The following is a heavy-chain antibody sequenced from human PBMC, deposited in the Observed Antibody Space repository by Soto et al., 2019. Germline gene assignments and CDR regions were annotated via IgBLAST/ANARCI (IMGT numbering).Heavy chain of an antibody. V-gene: IGHV3-66*01. D-gene: IGHD3-16*01. CDR3: ARARFMTWGDASDI. CDR2: IYSGGST. CDR1: GFTVSSNY. J-gene: IGHJ3*02. Sequence: EVQLVESGGGLVQPGGSLRLSCAASGFTVSSNYMSWVRQAPGKGLEWVSVIYSGGSTYYADSVKGRFTISRDNSKNTLYLQMNSLRAEDTAVYYCARARFMTWGDASDIWGQGTMVTVSS.